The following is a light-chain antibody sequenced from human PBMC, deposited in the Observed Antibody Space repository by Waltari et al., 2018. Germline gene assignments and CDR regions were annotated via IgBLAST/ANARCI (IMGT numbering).Light chain of an antibody. CDR2: DVD. CDR3: CSYAGRYTSV. J-gene: IGLJ2*01. CDR1: NSDVGAYNY. V-gene: IGLV2-11*01. Sequence: QSALTQPRSVSGSPGQSLTLPCTGTNSDVGAYNYVAWYQQRPGKAPPLVLYDVDQRPSGVPDRFSGSKAGNTASLTISGLQADDEADYYCCSYAGRYTSVFGGGTKVTVL.